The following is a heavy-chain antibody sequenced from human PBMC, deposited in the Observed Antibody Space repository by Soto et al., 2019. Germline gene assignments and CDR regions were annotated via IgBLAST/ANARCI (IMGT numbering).Heavy chain of an antibody. D-gene: IGHD2-15*01. CDR1: GFTFRNYG. V-gene: IGHV3-30*18. CDR2: ISYAGVHK. CDR3: AKKIMCYAAHSDALDV. J-gene: IGHJ6*02. Sequence: GGTLRLSCTPSGFTFRNYGLLWVCLAPGPGQEWVALISYAGVHKYYPDSARGRFTVSRDNFNYMLFLQMDSLASEDTAVYYCAKKIMCYAAHSDALDVWGQGTTVTVSS.